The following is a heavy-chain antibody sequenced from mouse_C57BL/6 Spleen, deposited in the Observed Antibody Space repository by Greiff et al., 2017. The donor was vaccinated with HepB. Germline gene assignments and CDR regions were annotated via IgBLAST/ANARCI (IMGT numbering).Heavy chain of an antibody. D-gene: IGHD1-1*01. V-gene: IGHV1-52*01. Sequence: VKLQQPGAELVRPGSSVKLSCKASGYTFTSYWMHWVKQRPIQGLEWIGNIDPSDSETHYNQKFKDKATLTVDKSSSTAYMQLSSLTSEDSAVYYCARLGSSFSYWYFDVWGTGTTVTVSS. CDR1: GYTFTSYW. J-gene: IGHJ1*03. CDR3: ARLGSSFSYWYFDV. CDR2: IDPSDSET.